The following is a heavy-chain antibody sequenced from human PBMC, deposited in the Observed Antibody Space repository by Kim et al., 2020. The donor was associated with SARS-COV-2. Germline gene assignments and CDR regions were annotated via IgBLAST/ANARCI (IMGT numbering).Heavy chain of an antibody. CDR1: GFTFSSYW. J-gene: IGHJ6*02. CDR3: ARDRATGDYYYYYGMDV. V-gene: IGHV3-7*01. CDR2: IKQDGSEK. D-gene: IGHD1-26*01. Sequence: GGSLRLSCAASGFTFSSYWMSWVRQAPGKGLEWLANIKQDGSEKYYVDSVKGRFTISRDNAKNSLYLQMNSLRAEDTAVYYCARDRATGDYYYYYGMDVWGQGTPVTVSS.